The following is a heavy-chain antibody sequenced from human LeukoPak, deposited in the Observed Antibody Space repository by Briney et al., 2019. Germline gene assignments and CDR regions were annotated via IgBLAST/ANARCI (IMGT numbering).Heavy chain of an antibody. CDR1: GYTFTGYY. D-gene: IGHD2-15*01. V-gene: IGHV1-2*02. Sequence: GASVSVSCKASGYTFTGYYMHWVRQAPGRGLEWMGWINPNSGGTNYAQKFQGRITMTRDTSISTAYMELSRLRSDDTAVYYCARRYCSGVSCYPDCWGQGTLVTVSS. J-gene: IGHJ4*02. CDR3: ARRYCSGVSCYPDC. CDR2: INPNSGGT.